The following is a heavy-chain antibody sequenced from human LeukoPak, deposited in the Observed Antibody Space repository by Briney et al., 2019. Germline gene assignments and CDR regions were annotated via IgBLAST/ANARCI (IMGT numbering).Heavy chain of an antibody. D-gene: IGHD4-17*01. V-gene: IGHV3-48*03. CDR3: ANNYGDYDY. J-gene: IGHJ4*02. CDR2: ISSGGNTE. Sequence: PGGPLRLSCSASGLTFRTYARNWVRQAPGKGLEWVSHISSGGNTEYYVDSVKGRFTISRDNAKNSLYLQMNSLRAEDTAVYYCANNYGDYDYWGQGTLVTVSS. CDR1: GLTFRTYA.